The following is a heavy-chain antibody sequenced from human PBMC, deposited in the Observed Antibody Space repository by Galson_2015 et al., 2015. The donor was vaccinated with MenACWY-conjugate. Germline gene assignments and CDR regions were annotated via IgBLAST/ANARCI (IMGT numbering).Heavy chain of an antibody. V-gene: IGHV4-39*07. J-gene: IGHJ3*02. CDR3: ARVLGAFDI. D-gene: IGHD2-8*02. Sequence: WVRQPPGKGLEWIGSISYSGSTYYTPSLQSRVTMSVGTSKNQFSLKLTSVTAADTAVYYCARVLGAFDIWGQGTMVTVSS. CDR2: ISYSGST.